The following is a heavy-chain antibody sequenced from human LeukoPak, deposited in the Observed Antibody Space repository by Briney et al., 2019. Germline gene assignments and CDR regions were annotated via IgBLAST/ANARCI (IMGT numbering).Heavy chain of an antibody. V-gene: IGHV3-23*01. J-gene: IGHJ6*02. CDR2: ISGSGGST. Sequence: GGSLRLFCAASGFTFSSYAMSWVRQAPGKGLEWVSAISGSGGSTYYADSVKGRFTISRANSKNTLYLQMNSLRAEDTAVYYCAKDRPDYGDYYYYGMDVWGQGTTVTVSS. CDR1: GFTFSSYA. CDR3: AKDRPDYGDYYYYGMDV. D-gene: IGHD4-17*01.